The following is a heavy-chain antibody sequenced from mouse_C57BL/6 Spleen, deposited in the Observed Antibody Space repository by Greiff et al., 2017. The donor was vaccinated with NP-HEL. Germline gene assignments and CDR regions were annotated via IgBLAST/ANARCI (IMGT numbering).Heavy chain of an antibody. D-gene: IGHD4-1*01. V-gene: IGHV1-4*01. CDR3: AKGPGSYWYFDV. CDR1: GYTFTSYT. CDR2: INPSSGYT. J-gene: IGHJ1*03. Sequence: VNVVESGAELARPGASVKMSCKASGYTFTSYTMHWVKQRPGQGLEWIGYINPSSGYTKYNQKFKDKATLTADKSSSTAYMQLSSLTSEDSAVYYCAKGPGSYWYFDVWGTGTTVTVSS.